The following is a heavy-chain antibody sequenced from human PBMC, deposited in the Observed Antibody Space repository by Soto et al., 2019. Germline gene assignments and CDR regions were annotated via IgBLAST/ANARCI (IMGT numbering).Heavy chain of an antibody. J-gene: IGHJ3*02. CDR1: GGSVSIGSYY. D-gene: IGHD4-17*01. V-gene: IGHV4-61*01. Sequence: SEALSLACTLSGGSVSIGSYYWSWIRQPPGKGLEWLGYGYYSVSTDHNSSLKSRVTISVDTSKNQFSLKLTSVTAADTAVYYCARDRSSYGGGPDAFDIWGQGTMVA. CDR2: GYYSVST. CDR3: ARDRSSYGGGPDAFDI.